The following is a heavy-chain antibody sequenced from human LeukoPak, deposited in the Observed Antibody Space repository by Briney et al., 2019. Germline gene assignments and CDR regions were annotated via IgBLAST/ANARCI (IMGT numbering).Heavy chain of an antibody. CDR2: LTYSRSM. CDR3: ARDSEVVPAAILAYYYYGMDV. J-gene: IGHJ6*02. Sequence: GGPLTHLCGAWGFLLSALTKMCVPQATGKALECVSSLTYSRSMHYAASVKGQFTTARENAKNQLYLQMNSLRLADTAVYYCARDSEVVPAAILAYYYYGMDVWGQGTTFTVSS. D-gene: IGHD2-2*01. V-gene: IGHV3-69-1*01. CDR1: GFLLSALT.